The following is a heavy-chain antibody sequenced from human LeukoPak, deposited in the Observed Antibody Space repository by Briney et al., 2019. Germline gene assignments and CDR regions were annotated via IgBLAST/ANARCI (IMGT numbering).Heavy chain of an antibody. Sequence: SETLSLTCTVSGVSISSGDDSWSWIRQHPGKGLEWIGYIDYSGYTYYNPSLKSRVTISIDTSKNQFSLKVTSVTAADTAVYFCAREVHSGSSWADYWGQGTLVTVSS. CDR3: AREVHSGSSWADY. CDR1: GVSISSGDDS. V-gene: IGHV4-31*03. CDR2: IDYSGYT. J-gene: IGHJ4*02. D-gene: IGHD1-26*01.